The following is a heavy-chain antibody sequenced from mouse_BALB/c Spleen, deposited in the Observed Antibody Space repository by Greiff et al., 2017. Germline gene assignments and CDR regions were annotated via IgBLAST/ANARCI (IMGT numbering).Heavy chain of an antibody. CDR3: ARRGDYEDY. CDR1: GYTFASYT. D-gene: IGHD2-4*01. J-gene: IGHJ2*01. V-gene: IGHV1-4*02. Sequence: QVQLKQSAAELARPGASVKMSCKASGYTFASYTMHWVKQRPGQGLEWIGYINPSSGYTEYNQKFKDKTTLTADKSSSTAYMQLSSLTSEDSAVYYCARRGDYEDYWGQGTTLTVSS. CDR2: INPSSGYT.